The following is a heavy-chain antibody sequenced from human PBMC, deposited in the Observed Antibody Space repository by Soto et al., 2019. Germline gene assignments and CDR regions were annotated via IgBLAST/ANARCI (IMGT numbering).Heavy chain of an antibody. CDR1: GFTSSSYW. CDR2: ISNDGSST. CDR3: ARDTYYYDSSDHFSADAFDI. Sequence: GGSLRLSCPASGFTSSSYWIHWVRQAPGKGLVWVSRISNDGSSTNYADSVKGRFTISRDNAKNTVYLQMNSLRAEDTAVYYCARDTYYYDSSDHFSADAFDIWGQGTMVTVSS. D-gene: IGHD3-22*01. J-gene: IGHJ3*02. V-gene: IGHV3-74*01.